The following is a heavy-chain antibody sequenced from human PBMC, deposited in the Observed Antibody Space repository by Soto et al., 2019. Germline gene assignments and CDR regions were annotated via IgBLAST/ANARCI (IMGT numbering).Heavy chain of an antibody. V-gene: IGHV4-30-4*01. CDR1: GGSISSGAYY. J-gene: IGHJ4*02. D-gene: IGHD3-16*01. Sequence: PSETLSLTCTVSGGSISSGAYYWSWIRQPPGKGLEWIGYIYYSGSTYYNPSLKSRVTISVDTSKNQFSLKLSSVTAADTAVYYCARDPRRDAPRLGVDWGQGTLVTVSS. CDR2: IYYSGST. CDR3: ARDPRRDAPRLGVD.